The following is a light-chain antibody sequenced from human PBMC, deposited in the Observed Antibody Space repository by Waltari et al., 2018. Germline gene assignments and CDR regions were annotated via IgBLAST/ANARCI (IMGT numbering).Light chain of an antibody. V-gene: IGKV3-20*01. CDR2: DAS. J-gene: IGKJ1*01. CDR1: QSVSRT. Sequence: EIVLTQSPGTLSLSPGERATLSCRASQSVSRTLACYQQKPGQAPRLLTYDASSRATGIPDRFSGSGSGTDFSLTISRLEPEDFAVYYCQKYGTLPATFGQGTKVEIK. CDR3: QKYGTLPAT.